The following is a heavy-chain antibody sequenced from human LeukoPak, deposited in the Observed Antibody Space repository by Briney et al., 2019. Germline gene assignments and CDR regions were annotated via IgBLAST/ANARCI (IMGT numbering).Heavy chain of an antibody. CDR3: AREGKSYYYDSSGPKKAFDI. CDR2: ISSSSSYI. Sequence: GGSLRLSCAASGFTFSSYSMSWVRQAPGKGLEWVSSISSSSSYIYYADSVKGRFTISRDNAKNSLYLQMNSLRAEDTAVYYCAREGKSYYYDSSGPKKAFDIWGQGTMVTVSS. J-gene: IGHJ3*02. V-gene: IGHV3-21*01. D-gene: IGHD3-22*01. CDR1: GFTFSSYS.